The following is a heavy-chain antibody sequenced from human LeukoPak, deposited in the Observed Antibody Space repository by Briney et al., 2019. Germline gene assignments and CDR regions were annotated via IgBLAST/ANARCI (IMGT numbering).Heavy chain of an antibody. V-gene: IGHV3-7*01. Sequence: GGSLRLSCVASGFALSTNWMSWLRQAPGKGLEWVAIIKQDGSGKYYVDSVKGRFTISRDNSKNSLYLQMNSLRADDTAVYYCGRHRLVGGIDPWGQGTLVIVSS. D-gene: IGHD1-26*01. CDR1: GFALSTNW. CDR2: IKQDGSGK. J-gene: IGHJ5*02. CDR3: GRHRLVGGIDP.